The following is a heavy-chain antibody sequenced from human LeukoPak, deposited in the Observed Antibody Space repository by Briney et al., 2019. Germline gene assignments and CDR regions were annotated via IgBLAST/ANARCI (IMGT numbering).Heavy chain of an antibody. V-gene: IGHV3-30*02. Sequence: GGSLRLSCAASGFTFTNYGIHWVRQAPGKGLEWVAFIRYDGTNMYYGDSVKGRFTISRDNSKNTVYLQMNSLRAEDTAVYYCARQFQGSSTSPHFDYWGQGTLVTVSS. CDR1: GFTFTNYG. J-gene: IGHJ4*02. CDR2: IRYDGTNM. CDR3: ARQFQGSSTSPHFDY. D-gene: IGHD2-2*01.